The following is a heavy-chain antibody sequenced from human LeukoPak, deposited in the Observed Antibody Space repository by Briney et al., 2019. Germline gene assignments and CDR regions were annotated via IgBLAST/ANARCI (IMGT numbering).Heavy chain of an antibody. CDR2: ISSNGGST. CDR1: GFAFSGSP. J-gene: IGHJ4*02. CDR3: VRRGYSYGFDY. D-gene: IGHD5-18*01. Sequence: PGGSLRLSCSASGFAFSGSPMHWVRQAPGKGLEYVSTISSNGGSTFYADSVKGRFTISRDSSRNTLYLQMSSLRAEDTAVYYCVRRGYSYGFDYWGQGTLVTVSS. V-gene: IGHV3-64D*09.